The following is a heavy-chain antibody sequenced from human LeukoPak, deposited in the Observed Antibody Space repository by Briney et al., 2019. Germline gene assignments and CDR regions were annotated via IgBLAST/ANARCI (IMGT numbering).Heavy chain of an antibody. CDR3: AKPLGVRGVSNFDY. V-gene: IGHV3-64D*06. J-gene: IGHJ4*02. CDR1: GFPFSTYA. D-gene: IGHD3-10*01. CDR2: IRSNGDNT. Sequence: GGSLRLSCSASGFPFSTYAMHWVRQAPGKGLEYVSVIRSNGDNTYYADSVKGRFTISRDNSKNTLYLQMASLRAEDTAVYYCAKPLGVRGVSNFDYWGQGTQVTVSS.